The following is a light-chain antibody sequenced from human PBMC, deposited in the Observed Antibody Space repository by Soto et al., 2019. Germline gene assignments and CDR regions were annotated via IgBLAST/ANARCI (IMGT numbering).Light chain of an antibody. Sequence: EVVLTQSPGTLSLSPGERATLSCRASQTVSNSYLAWYQQKPGQAPRLLLYAASSRATGIPDRFSGSYSGTDFTLTISRLEPEDFAVYYCQQYASSPAMFGQGTKVEIK. CDR1: QTVSNSY. CDR2: AAS. J-gene: IGKJ1*01. V-gene: IGKV3-20*01. CDR3: QQYASSPAM.